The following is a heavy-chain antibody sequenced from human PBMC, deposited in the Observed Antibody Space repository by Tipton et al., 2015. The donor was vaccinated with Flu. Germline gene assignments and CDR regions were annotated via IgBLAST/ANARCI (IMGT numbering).Heavy chain of an antibody. Sequence: SLRLSCVASGFTFSRYAMSWVRQAPGKGLEWVAVISDDGRKKYYADSVKGRFTISRDNFKNTLYMEMNSLTSEDTALYYCGRDRGAPGYWGQGALVTVAS. J-gene: IGHJ4*02. D-gene: IGHD3-10*01. CDR3: GRDRGAPGY. CDR1: GFTFSRYA. V-gene: IGHV3-30*03. CDR2: ISDDGRKK.